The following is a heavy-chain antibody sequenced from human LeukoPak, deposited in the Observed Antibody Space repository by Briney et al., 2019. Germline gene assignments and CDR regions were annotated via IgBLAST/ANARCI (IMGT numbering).Heavy chain of an antibody. Sequence: ASVKVSCKASGYTFTGYYMHWVRQAPGRGLEWMGRINPNSGGTNYAQKFQGRVTMTRDTSISTAYMELSRLRSDDTAVYYCARKVIAARRHYYYGMDVWGQGTTVTVSS. J-gene: IGHJ6*02. V-gene: IGHV1-2*06. CDR1: GYTFTGYY. D-gene: IGHD6-6*01. CDR2: INPNSGGT. CDR3: ARKVIAARRHYYYGMDV.